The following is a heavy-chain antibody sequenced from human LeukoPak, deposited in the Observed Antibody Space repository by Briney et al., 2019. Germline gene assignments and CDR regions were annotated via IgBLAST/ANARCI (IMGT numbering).Heavy chain of an antibody. CDR2: INHSGST. V-gene: IGHV4-34*01. CDR1: GGSFSGYY. Sequence: SETLSLTCAVYGGSFSGYYWSWIRQPPGKGLEWIGEINHSGSTNYNPSLKSRVTISVDTSKNQFSLKLSSVTAADTAVYYCARLGVQGSWYFDYWGQGTLVTVSS. J-gene: IGHJ4*02. D-gene: IGHD1-1*01. CDR3: ARLGVQGSWYFDY.